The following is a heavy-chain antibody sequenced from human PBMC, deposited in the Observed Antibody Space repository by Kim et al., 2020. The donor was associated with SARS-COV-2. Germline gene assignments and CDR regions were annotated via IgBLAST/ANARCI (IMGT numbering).Heavy chain of an antibody. CDR2: INHSGST. V-gene: IGHV4-34*01. CDR1: GGSFSGYY. CDR3: ARGSPYSSLGY. Sequence: SETLSLTCAVYGGSFSGYYWSWIRQPPGKGLEWIGEINHSGSTNYNPSLKSRVTISVDTSKNQFSLKLSSVTAADTAVYYCARGSPYSSLGYWGQGTLVTVSS. D-gene: IGHD6-13*01. J-gene: IGHJ4*02.